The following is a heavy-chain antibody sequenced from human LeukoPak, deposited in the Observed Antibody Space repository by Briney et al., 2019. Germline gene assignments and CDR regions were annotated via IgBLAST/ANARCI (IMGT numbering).Heavy chain of an antibody. V-gene: IGHV3-74*01. J-gene: IGHJ5*02. D-gene: IGHD2-2*01. CDR3: TRDLGYFTNSRCYRGWFAP. CDR1: GCTFRNYW. CDR2: INTDRSTT. Sequence: GGSLRLSCVASGCTFRNYWMHWVGQVPGKGRVWVSRINTDRSTTNYTDSVKGRLTISRDNATHTVYLQMNSLRAEDTAVYYCTRDLGYFTNSRCYRGWFAPWGQGTLVTVSS.